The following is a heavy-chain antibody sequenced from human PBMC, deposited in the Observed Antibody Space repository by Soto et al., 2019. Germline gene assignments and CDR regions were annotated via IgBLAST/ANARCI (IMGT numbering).Heavy chain of an antibody. D-gene: IGHD3-3*01. J-gene: IGHJ4*02. CDR3: VKHDYDFWNGFYQFEN. CDR1: GFLFSSYG. CDR2: ISKTGETT. Sequence: EVQLLESGGGLVQPGGSQRLSCAASGFLFSSYGMSWVRQAPGKGLEWVSFISKTGETTYYADSVKGRFTISRDNSKNTVYLQMRSQRAADTAVYYCVKHDYDFWNGFYQFENWGQGTLVTVSS. V-gene: IGHV3-23*01.